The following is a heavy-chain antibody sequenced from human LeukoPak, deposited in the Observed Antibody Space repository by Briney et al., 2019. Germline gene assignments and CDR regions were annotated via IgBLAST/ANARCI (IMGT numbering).Heavy chain of an antibody. V-gene: IGHV1-69*05. Sequence: GASVKVSCKASGGTFSSYAISWVRQAPGQGLEWMGGIIPIFGTANYAQKFQGRVTITTDESTSTAYMELSSLRSEDTAVYYCARGDSGEVNYYYMDVWGKGTTVTVSS. CDR3: ARGDSGEVNYYYMDV. D-gene: IGHD3-10*01. CDR1: GGTFSSYA. J-gene: IGHJ6*03. CDR2: IIPIFGTA.